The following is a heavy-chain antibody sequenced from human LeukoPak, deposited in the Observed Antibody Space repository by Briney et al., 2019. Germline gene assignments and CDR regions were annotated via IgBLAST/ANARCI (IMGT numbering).Heavy chain of an antibody. CDR3: SRQGSRSWYGDFDY. CDR1: GYSISSGSY. CDR2: IYHSGDT. J-gene: IGHJ4*02. Sequence: SETLSLTCAVSGYSISSGSYWGWVRQPPGKGLEWIGSIYHSGDTYYTPSLRSRLTISVDKFKNQFSLKLTSMTAADTAVYYCSRQGSRSWYGDFDYWGQGTLVTVSS. V-gene: IGHV4-38-2*01. D-gene: IGHD6-13*01.